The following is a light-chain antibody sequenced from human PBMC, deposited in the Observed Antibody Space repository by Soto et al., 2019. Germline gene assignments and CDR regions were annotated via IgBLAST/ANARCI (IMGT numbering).Light chain of an antibody. V-gene: IGKV1-8*01. Sequence: AIRMTQSPSSFSASTGDRVTITCRASQGISSYLAWYQQKPGKAPKLLIYAASTLQSGVPSRFSGSGSGTDFTLTIRCLQSEDFATYYCQQYYSHPRTFGPGTKVDIK. CDR1: QGISSY. CDR3: QQYYSHPRT. CDR2: AAS. J-gene: IGKJ3*01.